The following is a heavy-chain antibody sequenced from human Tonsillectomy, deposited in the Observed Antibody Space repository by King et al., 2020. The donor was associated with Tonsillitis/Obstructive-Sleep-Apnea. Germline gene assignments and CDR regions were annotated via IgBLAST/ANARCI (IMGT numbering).Heavy chain of an antibody. CDR3: ARAPTFDYYDSSGYYDDAFDI. Sequence: QLQESGPGLVKPSQTLSLTCTVSGGSISSGGYYWSWIRQHPGKGLEWIGYIYYSGSTYYNPSLRSRVTISVDTSKNQFSLKLSSVTAADTAVHYCARAPTFDYYDSSGYYDDAFDIWGQGTMGTVSS. CDR1: GGSISSGGYY. V-gene: IGHV4-31*03. D-gene: IGHD3-22*01. J-gene: IGHJ3*02. CDR2: IYYSGST.